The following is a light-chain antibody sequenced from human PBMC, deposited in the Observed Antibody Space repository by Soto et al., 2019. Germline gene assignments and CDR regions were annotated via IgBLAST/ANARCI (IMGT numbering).Light chain of an antibody. CDR3: QQCGGSPLFS. J-gene: IGKJ3*01. Sequence: EIVLTQSPGTLSLSPGERATLTCTASQSVTGSCLAWYQRKPDQAPRLLIHTTSIRATDIPDRFSGSGSGTDFTLTISRLEPEDFAVYYCQQCGGSPLFSFGPGTRVDI. CDR1: QSVTGSC. CDR2: TTS. V-gene: IGKV3-20*01.